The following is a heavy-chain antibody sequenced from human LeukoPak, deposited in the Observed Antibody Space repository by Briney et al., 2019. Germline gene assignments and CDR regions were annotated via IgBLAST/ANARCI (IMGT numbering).Heavy chain of an antibody. Sequence: GGSLRLSCTASGLIFRNYAMTWVRQAPGKGLEWVALMWYDGSKKYYADSVKGRFTISRDNSKNTLYLQMNSLRAEDTAVYYCARGPYYFDYWGQGTLVTVSS. CDR1: GLIFRNYA. CDR3: ARGPYYFDY. V-gene: IGHV3-33*08. J-gene: IGHJ4*02. CDR2: MWYDGSKK.